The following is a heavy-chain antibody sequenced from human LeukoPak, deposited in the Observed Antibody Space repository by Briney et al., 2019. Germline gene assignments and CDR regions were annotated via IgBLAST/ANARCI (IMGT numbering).Heavy chain of an antibody. V-gene: IGHV4-59*01. CDR2: IYYSGST. CDR1: GGSISSYY. Sequence: SETLSLTRTVSGGSISSYYWSWIRQPPGKGLEWIGYIYYSGSTNYNPSLKSRVTISVDTSKNQFSLKLSSVTAADTAVYYCAREGRGEDAFDIWGQGTMVTVSS. D-gene: IGHD3-16*01. J-gene: IGHJ3*02. CDR3: AREGRGEDAFDI.